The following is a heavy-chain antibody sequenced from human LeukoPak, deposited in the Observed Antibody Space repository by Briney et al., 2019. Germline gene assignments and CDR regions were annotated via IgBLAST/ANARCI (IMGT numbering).Heavy chain of an antibody. V-gene: IGHV1-2*02. D-gene: IGHD5-24*01. J-gene: IGHJ4*02. Sequence: ASVKVSCKASGYTFTGYYMHWVRQAPGQGLQWMGWINPNSGGTNYAQKFQGRVTMTRDTSISTAYMELSRLRSDDTAVYYCARARRDDYNWGYWGQGTLVTVSS. CDR1: GYTFTGYY. CDR2: INPNSGGT. CDR3: ARARRDDYNWGY.